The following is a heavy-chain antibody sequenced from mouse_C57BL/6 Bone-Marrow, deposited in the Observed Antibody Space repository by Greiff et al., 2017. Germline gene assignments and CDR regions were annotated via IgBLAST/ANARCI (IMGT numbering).Heavy chain of an antibody. D-gene: IGHD2-4*01. CDR1: GFTFSSYA. CDR3: ARERLDYFDY. V-gene: IGHV5-4*01. J-gene: IGHJ2*01. Sequence: EVKLVEPGGGLVKPGGSLKLSCAASGFTFSSYAMSWVRQTPGKRLEWVATISDGGSYTYYPDNVKGRFTISRDNAKNNLYLQMSHLKSEDTAMYYCARERLDYFDYWGQGTTLTVSS. CDR2: ISDGGSYT.